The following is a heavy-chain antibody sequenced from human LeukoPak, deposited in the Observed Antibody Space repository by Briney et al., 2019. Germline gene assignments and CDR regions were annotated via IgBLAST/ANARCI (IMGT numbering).Heavy chain of an antibody. CDR3: ARDVEREWHIINDY. CDR1: GYTFTGYY. D-gene: IGHD3-3*01. Sequence: ASVKVSCKASGYTFTGYYMHWVRQAPGQGLEWMGWINPNSGGTNYAQKFQGRVTMTRDTSISTAYMELSRLRSDDTAVYYCARDVEREWHIINDYWGQGTLVTVSS. V-gene: IGHV1-2*02. J-gene: IGHJ4*02. CDR2: INPNSGGT.